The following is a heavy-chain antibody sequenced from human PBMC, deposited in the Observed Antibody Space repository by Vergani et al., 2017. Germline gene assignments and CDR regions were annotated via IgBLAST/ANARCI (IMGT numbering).Heavy chain of an antibody. D-gene: IGHD3-10*02. V-gene: IGHV3-7*01. CDR1: GFTFSAYW. Sequence: EVLLVESGGGLVQPGGSLRLSCAASGFTFSAYWMNWVRQAPGKGLEWVANIKQDVSEKYYVDSVKGRFTIFRDNANNLVYLQMSSVRADDTAVYYCARDYCSGPPQSRRLLYDIGWFDPWGQGTLVTVSS. CDR3: ARDYCSGPPQSRRLLYDIGWFDP. CDR2: IKQDVSEK. J-gene: IGHJ5*02.